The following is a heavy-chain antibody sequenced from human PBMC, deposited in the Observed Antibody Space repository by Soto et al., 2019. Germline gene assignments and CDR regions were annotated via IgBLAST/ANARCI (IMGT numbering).Heavy chain of an antibody. CDR3: AKSPESQQLVSGNYFDY. D-gene: IGHD6-13*01. Sequence: GGSLRLSCAASGFTFSSYAMSWVRQAPGKGLEWVSAISGSGGSTYYADSVKGRFTISRDNSKNTLYLQMNSLRAEDTAVYYCAKSPESQQLVSGNYFDYWGQGTLVTVSS. CDR2: ISGSGGST. CDR1: GFTFSSYA. V-gene: IGHV3-23*01. J-gene: IGHJ4*02.